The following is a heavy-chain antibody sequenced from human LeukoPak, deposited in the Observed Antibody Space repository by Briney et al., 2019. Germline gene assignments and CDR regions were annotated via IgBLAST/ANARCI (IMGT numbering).Heavy chain of an antibody. J-gene: IGHJ4*02. Sequence: PGGSLRLSCAASGFTFSDCYMSWIRQAPGKGLEWVSYISSSGSNIYYADSVKGRFTISRDNAKNSLYLQMNSLRAEDTAVYYCAREYCSGGSCPVDYWGQGTLVTVSS. CDR1: GFTFSDCY. D-gene: IGHD2-15*01. V-gene: IGHV3-11*01. CDR3: AREYCSGGSCPVDY. CDR2: ISSSGSNI.